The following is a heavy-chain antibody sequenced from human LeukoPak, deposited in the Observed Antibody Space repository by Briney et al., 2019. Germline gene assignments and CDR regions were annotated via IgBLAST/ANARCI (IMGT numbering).Heavy chain of an antibody. Sequence: GGSLRLSCAASGFTFRTYCMHWVRQAPAKGLEWVAVIAYDGSNKYYADSVKGRFTISRDNSKSTLFLQMNSLRVEDTAVYYCARERLTIFGLDYWGQGTLVTVSS. CDR3: ARERLTIFGLDY. J-gene: IGHJ4*02. D-gene: IGHD3-3*01. CDR2: IAYDGSNK. V-gene: IGHV3-30-3*01. CDR1: GFTFRTYC.